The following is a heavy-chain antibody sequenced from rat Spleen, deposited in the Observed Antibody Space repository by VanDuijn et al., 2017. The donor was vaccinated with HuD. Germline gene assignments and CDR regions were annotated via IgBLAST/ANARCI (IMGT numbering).Heavy chain of an antibody. D-gene: IGHD1-12*03. V-gene: IGHV5-31*01. J-gene: IGHJ2*01. CDR2: ITNTGGST. Sequence: EVQLVESGGGLVQPGRSLKLSCVASGFTFNNYWMTWIRQAPGKGLEWVASITNTGGSTYYPDSVKGRFTISRDNAKSTLYLQMDSLRFEDTATYYCATGYYYDGYYPYWGQGVMVTVSS. CDR3: ATGYYYDGYYPY. CDR1: GFTFNNYW.